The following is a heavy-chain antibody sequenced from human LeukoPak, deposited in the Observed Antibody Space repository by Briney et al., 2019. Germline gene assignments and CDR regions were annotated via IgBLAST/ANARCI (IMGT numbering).Heavy chain of an antibody. Sequence: SETLSLTCTVSGGSISSSSYYWGWIRQPPGKGLEWIGGIYYSGSTYYNPSLKSRVTISVDTSKNQFSLKLSSVTAADTAVYYCARPAAGHKSWFDPWGQGTLVTVSS. V-gene: IGHV4-39*01. CDR3: ARPAAGHKSWFDP. J-gene: IGHJ5*02. CDR1: GGSISSSSYY. D-gene: IGHD6-13*01. CDR2: IYYSGST.